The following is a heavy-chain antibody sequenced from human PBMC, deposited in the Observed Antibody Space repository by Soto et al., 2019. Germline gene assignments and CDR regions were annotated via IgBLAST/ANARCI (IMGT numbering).Heavy chain of an antibody. CDR2: INPSGGST. D-gene: IGHD3-3*01. CDR1: GYTFTSYY. V-gene: IGHV1-46*01. Sequence: QVQLVQSGAEVKKPGASVKVSCKASGYTFTSYYMHWVRQAPGQGLEWMGIINPSGGSTSYAQKFQGRVTMTRDTSTSTVYMELSSLRSEDTAVYYCARDRGLRFLESVYGMDVWGQGTTVTVSS. CDR3: ARDRGLRFLESVYGMDV. J-gene: IGHJ6*02.